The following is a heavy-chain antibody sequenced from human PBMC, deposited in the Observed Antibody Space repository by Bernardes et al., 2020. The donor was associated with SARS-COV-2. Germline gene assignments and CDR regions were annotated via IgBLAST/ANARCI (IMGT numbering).Heavy chain of an antibody. D-gene: IGHD2-2*02. CDR1: GFTFSSYG. J-gene: IGHJ6*02. CDR3: ASMGCSSTGCYSHYYYYYGMDV. CDR2: ISYDGSNK. V-gene: IGHV3-30*03. Sequence: LRLSCAASGFTFSSYGMHWVRQAPGKGLEWVAVISYDGSNKYYADSVKGRFTISRDNSKNTLYLQMNSLRAEDTAVYYCASMGCSSTGCYSHYYYYYGMDVWGQGTTVTVSS.